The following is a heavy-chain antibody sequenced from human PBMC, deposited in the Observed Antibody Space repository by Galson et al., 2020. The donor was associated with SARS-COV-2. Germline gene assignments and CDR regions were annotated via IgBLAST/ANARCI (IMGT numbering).Heavy chain of an antibody. V-gene: IGHV2-5*02. D-gene: IGHD3-10*01. CDR3: ASRPTGAWVGETSFDI. CDR2: IYCDDDK. J-gene: IGHJ4*02. CDR1: GFSLSTSRMG. Sequence: SGPTLVKPIQTLTLTCTFSGFSLSTSRMGVSWSRQPPGNTLEWLPLIYCDDDKRYSPSLKSRLTITKDTSKNQVPLTMTNMDPVDTATYYCASRPTGAWVGETSFDIWGQGTLVTVSS.